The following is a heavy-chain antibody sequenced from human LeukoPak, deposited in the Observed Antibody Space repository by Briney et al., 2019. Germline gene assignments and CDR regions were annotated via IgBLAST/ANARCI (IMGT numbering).Heavy chain of an antibody. V-gene: IGHV4-39*01. Sequence: SETLSLTCTVSGGSISSSSYYWGWIRQPPGKGLEWIGSIYYSGGTYYNPSLKSRVTISVDTSKNQFSLKLSSVTAADTAVYYCARRVGTATNWFDPWGQGTLVTVSS. CDR1: GGSISSSSYY. D-gene: IGHD1-1*01. CDR3: ARRVGTATNWFDP. CDR2: IYYSGGT. J-gene: IGHJ5*02.